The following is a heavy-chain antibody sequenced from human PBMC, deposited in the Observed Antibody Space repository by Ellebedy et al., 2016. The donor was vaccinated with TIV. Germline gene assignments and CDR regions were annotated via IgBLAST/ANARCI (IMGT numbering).Heavy chain of an antibody. D-gene: IGHD6-19*01. CDR1: GFTFSSYS. J-gene: IGHJ4*02. CDR2: ISSSSSTI. Sequence: PGGSLRLSCAASGFTFSSYSMNWVRQAPGKGLEWVSYISSSSSTIYYADSVKGRFTISRDNAKNSLYLQMNSLRDEDTAVYYCARAMYSRSSGWTSFDYWGQGTLVTVSS. CDR3: ARAMYSRSSGWTSFDY. V-gene: IGHV3-48*02.